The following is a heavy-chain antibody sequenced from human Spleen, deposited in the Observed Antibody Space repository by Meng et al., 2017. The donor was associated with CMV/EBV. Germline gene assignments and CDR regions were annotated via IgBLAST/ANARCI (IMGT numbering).Heavy chain of an antibody. Sequence: FSVYYCSWIRPPPGKGLEWIGEINHSGSPNYTPSLKSRVTISVDTSKNQFSLKLSSVTAADTAVYYCAGFTYCSSTSCYINWFDPWGQGTLVTVSS. CDR2: INHSGSP. D-gene: IGHD2-2*02. J-gene: IGHJ5*02. V-gene: IGHV4-34*01. CDR1: FSVYY. CDR3: AGFTYCSSTSCYINWFDP.